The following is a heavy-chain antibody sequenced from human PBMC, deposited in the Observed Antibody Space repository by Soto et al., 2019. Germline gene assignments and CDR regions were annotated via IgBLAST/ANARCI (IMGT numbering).Heavy chain of an antibody. CDR3: ARGFWGGYLDYNYGMVV. CDR1: RFTFSSYD. D-gene: IGHD3-3*01. V-gene: IGHV3-13*05. Sequence: PGRSLRLSWSASRFTFSSYDMHWVRQATGKGLEWVSAIGTAGDPYYPGSVKGRFTISRENAKNSLYLQMNSLRAGYTAVYYCARGFWGGYLDYNYGMVVWGQEATVKVSS. J-gene: IGHJ6*01. CDR2: IGTAGDP.